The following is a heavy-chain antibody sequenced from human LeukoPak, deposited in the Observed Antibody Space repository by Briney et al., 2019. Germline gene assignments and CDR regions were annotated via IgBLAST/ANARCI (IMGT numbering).Heavy chain of an antibody. V-gene: IGHV3-33*08. D-gene: IGHD6-19*01. CDR3: ARVGGGGSGWYIDY. Sequence: GGSLRLSCAASGFTFSSYGMHWVRQAPGKGLEWVAVIWYGGRNKYYADSVKGRFTISRDNAKNSLYLQMNSLRAEDTAVYYCARVGGGGSGWYIDYWGQGTLVTVSS. J-gene: IGHJ4*02. CDR2: IWYGGRNK. CDR1: GFTFSSYG.